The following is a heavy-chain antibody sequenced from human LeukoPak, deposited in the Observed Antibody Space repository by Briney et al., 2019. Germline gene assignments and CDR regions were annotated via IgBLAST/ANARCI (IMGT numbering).Heavy chain of an antibody. J-gene: IGHJ6*03. D-gene: IGHD6-13*01. CDR1: GYSISSGYY. CDR3: ARGRVSSSSWSSTYYYYFYIDV. CDR2: IYHSGST. Sequence: SETLSLTCNVSGYSISSGYYWGWIRQPPGKGLQWIGTIYHSGSTYYNPSLKSRVTISVDTSKNQFSLELSSVTAADTAVYFCARGRVSSSSWSSTYYYYFYIDVWGKGTTVTVSS. V-gene: IGHV4-38-2*02.